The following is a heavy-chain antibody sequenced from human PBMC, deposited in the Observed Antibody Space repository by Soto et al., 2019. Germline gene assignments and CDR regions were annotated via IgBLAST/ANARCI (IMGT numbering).Heavy chain of an antibody. Sequence: PSETLCLTCTVLGGSISSVGYHWSWIRQTPGKGLEWIGYIYYSGSTYYNPSLKSRVTISVDTSKNQFSLKLSSVTAADTAVYYCARDGGLLWFGELPAAGGDAFDIWGQGTMVTVSS. V-gene: IGHV4-30-4*01. CDR3: ARDGGLLWFGELPAAGGDAFDI. CDR1: GGSISSVGYH. CDR2: IYYSGST. D-gene: IGHD3-10*01. J-gene: IGHJ3*02.